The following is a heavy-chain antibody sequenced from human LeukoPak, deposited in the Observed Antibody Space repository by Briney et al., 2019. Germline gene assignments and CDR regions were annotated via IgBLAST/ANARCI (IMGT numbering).Heavy chain of an antibody. D-gene: IGHD1-26*01. CDR3: ARDVGGSLDY. CDR2: IKGDESAK. Sequence: GGSLRLSCAASGFTFSTYLMAWGRQAPGKGLEWVANIKGDESAKHQADSVKGRFTISRDNAQNSVYLQMTSLRGEDTAVYYCARDVGGSLDYWGQGTLVTVSS. V-gene: IGHV3-7*01. CDR1: GFTFSTYL. J-gene: IGHJ4*02.